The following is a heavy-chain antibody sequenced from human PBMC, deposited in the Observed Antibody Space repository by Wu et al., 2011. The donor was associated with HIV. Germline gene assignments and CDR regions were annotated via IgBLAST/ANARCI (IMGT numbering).Heavy chain of an antibody. CDR2: INPNSGGT. D-gene: IGHD6-19*01. Sequence: QVQLVQSGAEVKKPGASVKVSCKASGYTFTGYYMHWVRQAPGQGLEWMGWINPNSGGTYCAQKFQGRVTMTRDTSISTAYMELSRLRSDDTAVYYCARDRSQWLHSSADSWGQGTLVTVSS. V-gene: IGHV1-2*02. CDR1: GYTFTGYY. J-gene: IGHJ4*02. CDR3: ARDRSQWLHSSADS.